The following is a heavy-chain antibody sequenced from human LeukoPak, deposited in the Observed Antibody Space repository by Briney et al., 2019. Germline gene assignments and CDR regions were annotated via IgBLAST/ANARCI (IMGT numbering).Heavy chain of an antibody. Sequence: ASVKVSCKASGYTFSRYGISGVGRAPGHGLEWMGWISAYNGNAKYAQTLQGRVTMTTDTSTSTAYMELRSLTSDDTAVYYCARTVDSYNWRENWFDPWGQGTLVTVSS. D-gene: IGHD1-20*01. V-gene: IGHV1-18*01. J-gene: IGHJ5*02. CDR3: ARTVDSYNWRENWFDP. CDR2: ISAYNGNA. CDR1: GYTFSRYG.